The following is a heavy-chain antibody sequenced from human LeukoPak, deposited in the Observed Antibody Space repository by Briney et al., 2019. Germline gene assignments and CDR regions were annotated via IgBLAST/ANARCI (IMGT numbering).Heavy chain of an antibody. CDR1: GYTFTGYY. Sequence: ASVKVSCKASGYTFTGYYMHWVRQAPGQGLEWMGWINPNSGGTNYAQKFQGRVTMTRDTSISTAYMELSRLRSDDTAVYYCAREGHCSSTSRPPGYWGQGTLVTVSS. J-gene: IGHJ4*02. D-gene: IGHD2-2*01. CDR3: AREGHCSSTSRPPGY. V-gene: IGHV1-2*02. CDR2: INPNSGGT.